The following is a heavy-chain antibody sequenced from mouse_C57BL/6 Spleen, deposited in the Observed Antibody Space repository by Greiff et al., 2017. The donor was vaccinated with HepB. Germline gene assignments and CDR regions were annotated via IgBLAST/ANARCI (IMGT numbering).Heavy chain of an antibody. CDR3: TTGGSSPLDY. CDR1: GFNIKDDY. CDR2: IDPENGDT. J-gene: IGHJ2*01. D-gene: IGHD1-1*01. Sequence: EVQLQQSGAELVRPGASVKLSCTASGFNIKDDYMHWVKQRPEQGLEWIGWIDPENGDTEYASKFQGKATITADTSSNTAYLQLSSLTSEDTAVYYCTTGGSSPLDYWGQGTTLTVSS. V-gene: IGHV14-4*01.